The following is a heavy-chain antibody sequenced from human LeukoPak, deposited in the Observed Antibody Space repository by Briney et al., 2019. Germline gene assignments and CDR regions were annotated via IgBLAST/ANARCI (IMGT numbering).Heavy chain of an antibody. CDR2: ISYDGSNK. D-gene: IGHD5-24*01. Sequence: GGSLRLSCAASGFSFSSYAMHWVRQAPGKGLEWVAVISYDGSNKYYADSVKGRFTISRDNSKNTLYVQMNSLRAEDTALYYCARDRDAADYWGQGTLVTVSS. J-gene: IGHJ4*02. CDR1: GFSFSSYA. CDR3: ARDRDAADY. V-gene: IGHV3-30-3*01.